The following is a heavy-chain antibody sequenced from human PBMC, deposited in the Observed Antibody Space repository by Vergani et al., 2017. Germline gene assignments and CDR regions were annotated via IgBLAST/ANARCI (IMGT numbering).Heavy chain of an antibody. Sequence: QEQLVQSGAEVRKPGASVKVSCKASGYNFTGYYMHWVRQAPGQGLEWMGWINPNSGGTNYAQKFQGRVTMTRDTSISTAYMELSRLRSDDTAVYYCAEGYSSSWYHPVYYYYMDVWGKGTTVTVSS. CDR2: INPNSGGT. J-gene: IGHJ6*03. CDR1: GYNFTGYY. CDR3: AEGYSSSWYHPVYYYYMDV. V-gene: IGHV1-2*02. D-gene: IGHD6-13*01.